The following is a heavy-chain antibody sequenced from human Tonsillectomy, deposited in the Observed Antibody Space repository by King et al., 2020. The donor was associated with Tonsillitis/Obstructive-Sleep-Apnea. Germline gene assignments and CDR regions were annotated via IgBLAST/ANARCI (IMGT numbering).Heavy chain of an antibody. CDR2: ISGSGGST. CDR3: AKDQGDIVLMVYAIDY. D-gene: IGHD2-8*01. Sequence: VQLVESGGGLVQPGGSLRLSCAASGFTFSSYAMSWVRQAPGKGLEWVSAISGSGGSTYYADSVKGRFTISRDTSKNTLYLQMNSLRAEDTAVYYCAKDQGDIVLMVYAIDYWGQGTLVTVSS. CDR1: GFTFSSYA. V-gene: IGHV3-23*04. J-gene: IGHJ4*02.